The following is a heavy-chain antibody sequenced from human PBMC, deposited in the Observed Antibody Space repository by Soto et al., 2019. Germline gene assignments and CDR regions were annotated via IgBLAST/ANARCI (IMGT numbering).Heavy chain of an antibody. CDR3: ATVRHIAAADIYYYYYYMDV. CDR1: GGSISSSSYY. CDR2: IYYSGST. D-gene: IGHD6-13*01. J-gene: IGHJ6*03. V-gene: IGHV4-39*01. Sequence: SETLSLTCTVSGGSISSSSYYWGWIRQPPGKGLEWIGSIYYSGSTYYNPSLKSRVTISVDTSKNQFSLKLSSVTAADTAAYYCATVRHIAAADIYYYYYYMDVWGKGTTVTVSS.